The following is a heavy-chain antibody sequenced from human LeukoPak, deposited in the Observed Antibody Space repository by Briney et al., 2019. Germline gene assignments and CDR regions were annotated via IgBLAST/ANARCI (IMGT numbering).Heavy chain of an antibody. Sequence: GGSLRLSCAASGNYWMHWVRQAPGKGLVWVSHINSDGSWTSYADSVKGRFTISKDNAKNTVYLQMNSLKAEDTAVYYCVSFYETYWGRGTLVTVSS. V-gene: IGHV3-74*01. D-gene: IGHD2/OR15-2a*01. CDR2: INSDGSWT. CDR3: VSFYETY. CDR1: GNYW. J-gene: IGHJ4*02.